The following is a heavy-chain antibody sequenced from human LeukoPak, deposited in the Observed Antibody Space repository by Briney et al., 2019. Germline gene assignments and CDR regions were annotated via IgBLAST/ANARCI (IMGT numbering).Heavy chain of an antibody. CDR1: GFTFSSYR. D-gene: IGHD3-3*01. V-gene: IGHV3-21*01. CDR2: ISSSSSYI. Sequence: GGSLRLSCAASGFTFSSYRMNWVRQAPGKGLEWVSSISSSSSYIYYADSVKGRFTISRDNAKNSLYLQMNSLRAEDTAVYYCARGSITIFGVNSDWGQGTLVTVSS. CDR3: ARGSITIFGVNSD. J-gene: IGHJ4*02.